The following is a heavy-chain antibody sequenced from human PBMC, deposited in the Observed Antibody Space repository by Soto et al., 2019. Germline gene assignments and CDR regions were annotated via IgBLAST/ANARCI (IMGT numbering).Heavy chain of an antibody. CDR2: ISYDGSNK. CDR3: ARDETYCSGGSCSFDY. D-gene: IGHD2-15*01. V-gene: IGHV3-30-3*01. Sequence: QVQLVESGGGVVQPGRSLRLSCAASGFTFSSYAMHWVRQAPGKGLEWVAVISYDGSNKYYADSVKGRFTISRDNSKNTLYLQMNRLRAEDTAVYYCARDETYCSGGSCSFDYWGQGTLVTVSS. CDR1: GFTFSSYA. J-gene: IGHJ4*02.